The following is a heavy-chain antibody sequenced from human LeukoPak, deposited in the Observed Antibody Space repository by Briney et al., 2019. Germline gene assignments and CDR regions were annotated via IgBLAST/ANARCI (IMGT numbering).Heavy chain of an antibody. CDR3: ARESGAPRGYYFDY. Sequence: SETLSLTCTVSGGSISSYYWSWIRQPPGKGLEWIGYIYYSGSTNYNPSLKSRVTISVDTSKNQFFLKLSSVTAADTAVYYCARESGAPRGYYFDYWGQGTLVTVSS. CDR2: IYYSGST. D-gene: IGHD7-27*01. V-gene: IGHV4-59*01. J-gene: IGHJ4*02. CDR1: GGSISSYY.